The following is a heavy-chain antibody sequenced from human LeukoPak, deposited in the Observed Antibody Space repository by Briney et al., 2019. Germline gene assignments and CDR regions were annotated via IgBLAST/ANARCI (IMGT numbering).Heavy chain of an antibody. V-gene: IGHV3-23*01. D-gene: IGHD2-2*01. Sequence: GGSLRLSCAASGFTFSSYAMSWVRQAPGKGLEWVSAISGSGGSTYYADSVKGRFTISRDNSKNTLYLQMNSLRAEDTAVYYCARGRGYCSSTGCQYYFDYWGQGTLVTVSS. CDR2: ISGSGGST. J-gene: IGHJ4*02. CDR1: GFTFSSYA. CDR3: ARGRGYCSSTGCQYYFDY.